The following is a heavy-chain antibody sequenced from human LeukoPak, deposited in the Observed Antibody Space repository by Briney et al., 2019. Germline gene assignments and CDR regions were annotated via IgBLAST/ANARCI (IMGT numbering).Heavy chain of an antibody. CDR3: AKDLSCTNDICHGDFDY. CDR1: GFTFSSYA. Sequence: GGSLRLSCAASGFTFSSYAVSWVRQAPGKGLEWVSSISGSGGSTYSADSVKGRFTISRDNSKNTLYLQMNSLRAEDTALYYCAKDLSCTNDICHGDFDYWGQGTLVTVSS. V-gene: IGHV3-23*01. D-gene: IGHD2-8*01. CDR2: ISGSGGST. J-gene: IGHJ4*02.